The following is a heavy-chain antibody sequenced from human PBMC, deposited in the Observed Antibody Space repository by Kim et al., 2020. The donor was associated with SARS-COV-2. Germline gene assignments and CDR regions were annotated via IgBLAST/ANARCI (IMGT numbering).Heavy chain of an antibody. CDR2: ISTGGGT. D-gene: IGHD2-2*01. CDR3: TRGRSRTSCYDY. V-gene: IGHV3-13*01. CDR1: GFAFSDSD. J-gene: IGHJ4*02. Sequence: GGSLRLSCAASGFAFSDSDMHWVRQVTGKGLEWVSAISTGGGTHYPDSVKGRFTVSREKAKNSLYLQMNSLRVGDTAVYYCTRGRSRTSCYDYWGQGTLV.